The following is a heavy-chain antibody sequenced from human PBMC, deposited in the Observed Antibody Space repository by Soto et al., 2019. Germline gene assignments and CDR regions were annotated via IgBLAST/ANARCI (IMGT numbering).Heavy chain of an antibody. D-gene: IGHD3-10*01. J-gene: IGHJ4*02. V-gene: IGHV1-24*01. CDR1: GYTLNELS. CDR3: ATGGPAGDFDY. CDR2: FDPEDGET. Sequence: ASVKVSCKVSGYTLNELSIHWVRQAPGKGLEWMGGFDPEDGETVYAQKFQGRVTMTEDTSTDTANMELSSLTSEDTAVYYCATGGPAGDFDYWGKGSLVTVSS.